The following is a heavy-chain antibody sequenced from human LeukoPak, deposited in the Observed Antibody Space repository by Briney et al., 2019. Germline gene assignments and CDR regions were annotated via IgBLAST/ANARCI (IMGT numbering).Heavy chain of an antibody. CDR3: ARNRDGYNSFDY. J-gene: IGHJ4*02. Sequence: SGTLSLTCTVSGGSINNGGYYWSWIRQHPGKGLEWIGYIYYSGSSYYNPSLRSRVTISVDTSKNHFSLKLSSVTAADTAVYYCARNRDGYNSFDYWGQGTLVTVSS. D-gene: IGHD5-24*01. CDR1: GGSINNGGYY. V-gene: IGHV4-31*03. CDR2: IYYSGSS.